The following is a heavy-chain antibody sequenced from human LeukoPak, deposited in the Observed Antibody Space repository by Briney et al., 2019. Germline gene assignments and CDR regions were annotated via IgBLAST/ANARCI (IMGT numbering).Heavy chain of an antibody. J-gene: IGHJ4*02. CDR2: VSGSGGST. Sequence: PGGSLRLSCAASGFTFSSYAMNWVRQAPGKGLEWVSGVSGSGGSTYYADSVKGRFTISRDSAKNSLYLQMNSLRAEDTAVYYCARGPYSSNWYVDYWGQGTLVTVAS. V-gene: IGHV3-23*01. CDR1: GFTFSSYA. D-gene: IGHD6-13*01. CDR3: ARGPYSSNWYVDY.